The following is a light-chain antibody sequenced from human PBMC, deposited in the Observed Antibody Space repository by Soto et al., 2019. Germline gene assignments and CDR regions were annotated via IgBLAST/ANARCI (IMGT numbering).Light chain of an antibody. CDR1: QGIRKD. Sequence: QMTQSPSSLSASVGDSVTITFRASQGIRKDLGWYQQKPGKAPQRLIYGASFLHTGVPSRFSGSGSGTEFTLTISSLQPEDFATYFCLQHNHFPWTFGQGTKVDIK. V-gene: IGKV1-17*01. J-gene: IGKJ1*01. CDR3: LQHNHFPWT. CDR2: GAS.